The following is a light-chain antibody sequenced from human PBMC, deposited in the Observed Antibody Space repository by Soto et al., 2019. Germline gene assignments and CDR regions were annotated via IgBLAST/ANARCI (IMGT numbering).Light chain of an antibody. CDR2: DAY. J-gene: IGKJ5*01. V-gene: IGKV3-11*01. CDR3: QQYTNWPPNT. CDR1: QSVRGL. Sequence: VLTQSPVTLSLSPRERATLSCRASQSVRGLLAWCQQNPGHAPRLLIYDAYNRATGIPPRFSGSGAGTDFTLTISSLQAEDVAVYYCQQYTNWPPNTFGQGTRLEIK.